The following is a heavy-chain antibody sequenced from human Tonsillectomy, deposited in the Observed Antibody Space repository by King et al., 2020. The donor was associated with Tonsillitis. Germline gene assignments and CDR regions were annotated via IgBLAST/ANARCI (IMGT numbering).Heavy chain of an antibody. D-gene: IGHD3-22*01. CDR1: GFTFSSYD. V-gene: IGHV3-13*01. Sequence: VQLVESGGGLVQPGGSLRLSCAASGFTFSSYDMHWVRQATGKGLEWVSAIGTAGDTYYPGSVKGRFTISRENAKNSLYLQMNSLGAGDTAVYSCARDAAPHRSGYHSYAFDIWGQGTMVTVSS. CDR3: ARDAAPHRSGYHSYAFDI. CDR2: IGTAGDT. J-gene: IGHJ3*02.